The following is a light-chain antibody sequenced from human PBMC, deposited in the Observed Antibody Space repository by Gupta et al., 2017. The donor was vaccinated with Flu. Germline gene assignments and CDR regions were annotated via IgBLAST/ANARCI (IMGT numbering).Light chain of an antibody. J-gene: IGLJ2*01. V-gene: IGLV3-1*01. CDR3: QEWDNSTVV. CDR2: DDN. Sequence: SYELAQPPSLSVSLGQTASVTRPGDKLGDKFVSWYQQKPGQSPVVVNYDDNRRTSGIPERLSGSNSENTATLTTRGTLAVDDADYFCQEWDNSTVVFGGGTKLTVL. CDR1: KLGDKF.